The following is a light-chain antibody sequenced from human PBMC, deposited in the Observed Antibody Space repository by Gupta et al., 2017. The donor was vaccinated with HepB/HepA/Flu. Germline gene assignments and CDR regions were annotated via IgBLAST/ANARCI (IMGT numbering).Light chain of an antibody. CDR1: SSDVGAYNH. V-gene: IGLV2-11*01. J-gene: IGLJ1*01. Sequence: SALTQPRSVLGSPAQSATIPCTGTSSDVGAYNHVSWYQHHPGKAPKILIYDVNQWPSGAPDRFSGSKSGNTASLTISGLQAEDEADYYCCSYAGPYTYVFGTGTKVTVL. CDR3: CSYAGPYTYV. CDR2: DVN.